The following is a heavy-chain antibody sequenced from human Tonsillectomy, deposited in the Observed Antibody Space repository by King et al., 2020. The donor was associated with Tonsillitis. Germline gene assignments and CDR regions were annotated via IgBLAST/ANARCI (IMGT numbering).Heavy chain of an antibody. CDR1: GYTFTNSW. CDR3: ARPSLGVWFDP. Sequence: QLVQSGAEVKKPGDSLKISCKGSGYTFTNSWIAWVRQMPGKGLEWMGMIYIGDSDTRYSPSFQGHVTISADRSINTAYLQWKSLKASDTAMYYCARPSLGVWFDPWGQGTLVAVSS. J-gene: IGHJ5*02. CDR2: IYIGDSDT. D-gene: IGHD3-16*01. V-gene: IGHV5-51*01.